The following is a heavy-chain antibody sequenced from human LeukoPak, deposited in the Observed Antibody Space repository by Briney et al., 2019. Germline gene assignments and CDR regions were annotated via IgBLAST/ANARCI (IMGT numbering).Heavy chain of an antibody. CDR2: INPNSGGT. CDR3: ARDVGEYCSSTNCYASHY. J-gene: IGHJ4*02. D-gene: IGHD2-2*01. V-gene: IGHV1-2*02. Sequence: ASVKVSCKASGYTFTGYYIHWVRQAPGQGLEWMGRINPNSGGTNYAQKFQGGVTMTRDTSITTAYMELSSLRSDDTAVYYCARDVGEYCSSTNCYASHYWGQGTLVTVSS. CDR1: GYTFTGYY.